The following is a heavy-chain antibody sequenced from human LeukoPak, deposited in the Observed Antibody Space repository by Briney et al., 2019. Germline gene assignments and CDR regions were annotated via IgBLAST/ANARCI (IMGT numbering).Heavy chain of an antibody. CDR3: AKDHLWGGYDQGAFDI. V-gene: IGHV3-23*01. J-gene: IGHJ3*02. CDR2: ISGSGGST. CDR1: GFSFSSYA. D-gene: IGHD5-12*01. Sequence: PGGSLRLSCAASGFSFSSYAMTWARQAPVKGLEWVSAISGSGGSTYYADSVKGRFIISRDNSKNTLYLQMNSLRAEDTAVYYCAKDHLWGGYDQGAFDIWGQGTMVTVSS.